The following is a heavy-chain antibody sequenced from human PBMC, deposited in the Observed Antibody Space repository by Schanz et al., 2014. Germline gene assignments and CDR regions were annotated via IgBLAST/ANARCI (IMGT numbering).Heavy chain of an antibody. CDR3: ARGRVLES. CDR1: GFTFSSYS. V-gene: IGHV3-21*01. Sequence: EVQLVESGGGLVQPGGSLRLSCTASGFTFSSYSMNWVRQAPGKGLEWVSSISSRSSHIYYADSVKGRFTVSRDNAKNSLFLQMNSLRPEDTAVYYCARGRVLESWGQGTLVTVSS. J-gene: IGHJ5*02. D-gene: IGHD1-1*01. CDR2: ISSRSSHI.